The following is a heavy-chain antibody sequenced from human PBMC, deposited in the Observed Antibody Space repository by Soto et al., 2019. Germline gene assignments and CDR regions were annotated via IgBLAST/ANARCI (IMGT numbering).Heavy chain of an antibody. CDR3: TRDSSGWPD. J-gene: IGHJ4*02. V-gene: IGHV3-73*01. CDR1: GFTFSGSA. Sequence: GGSLRLSCAASGFTFSGSAMHWVRQTSGKGLEWVGRIRSKVNSYATAYAASVKGRFTISRDDSKNTAYLQMNSLKTEDMAVYYCTRDSSGWPDWGQGTLVTVSS. D-gene: IGHD6-19*01. CDR2: IRSKVNSYAT.